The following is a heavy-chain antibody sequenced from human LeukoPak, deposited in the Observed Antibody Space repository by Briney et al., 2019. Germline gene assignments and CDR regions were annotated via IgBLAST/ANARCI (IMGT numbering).Heavy chain of an antibody. Sequence: SETLSLTCTVSGGSISLYYWNWIRQPAGKGLEWIGRIFTSGITNYNPSLKSRVTMSVDTSKAQFSLNLSSVTAADTAVYYCARESSGSYYNPLGYTDVWGKGTTVTVSS. CDR3: ARESSGSYYNPLGYTDV. CDR1: GGSISLYY. D-gene: IGHD3-10*01. V-gene: IGHV4-4*07. CDR2: IFTSGIT. J-gene: IGHJ6*03.